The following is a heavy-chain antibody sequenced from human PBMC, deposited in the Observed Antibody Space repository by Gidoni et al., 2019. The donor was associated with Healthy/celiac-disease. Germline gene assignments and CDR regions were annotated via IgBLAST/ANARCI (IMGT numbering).Heavy chain of an antibody. CDR2: IGTAGDT. CDR3: ASGGSDAFDI. J-gene: IGHJ3*02. D-gene: IGHD2-15*01. CDR1: GFTFSSYD. V-gene: IGHV3-13*04. Sequence: EVQLVESGGGLVQPGGSLSLSCAASGFTFSSYDMHWVRQATGQGLEWVSAIGTAGDTYYPGSVKGRFTISRENAKNSLYLQMNSLRAGDTAVYYCASGGSDAFDIWGQGTMVTVSS.